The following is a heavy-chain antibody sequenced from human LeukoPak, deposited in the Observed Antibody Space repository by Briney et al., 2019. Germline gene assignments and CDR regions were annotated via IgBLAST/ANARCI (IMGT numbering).Heavy chain of an antibody. J-gene: IGHJ6*02. CDR2: ISYDGSNK. CDR3: AKDISWFGEYYGMDV. Sequence: GGSLRLSCAASGFTFSSYGMHWVRQAPGKGLEWVAVISYDGSNKYYADSVKGRFTISRDHSKNTLYLQMNSLRAEDTAVFYCAKDISWFGEYYGMDVWGQGTTVTVSS. D-gene: IGHD3-10*01. CDR1: GFTFSSYG. V-gene: IGHV3-30*18.